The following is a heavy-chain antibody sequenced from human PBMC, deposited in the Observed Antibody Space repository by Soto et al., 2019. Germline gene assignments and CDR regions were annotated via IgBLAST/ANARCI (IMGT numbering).Heavy chain of an antibody. J-gene: IGHJ6*02. CDR2: IKQDGSEK. CDR3: ARDSLVVPAAMYYYYGMDV. CDR1: GFTFSSYW. Sequence: GGSLRLSYADSGFTFSSYWISWVRQAPGKGLEWVANIKQDGSEKYYVDSVKGRFTISRDNAKNSLYLQMNSLRAEDTAVYYCARDSLVVPAAMYYYYGMDVWGQGTTVTVSS. D-gene: IGHD2-2*01. V-gene: IGHV3-7*01.